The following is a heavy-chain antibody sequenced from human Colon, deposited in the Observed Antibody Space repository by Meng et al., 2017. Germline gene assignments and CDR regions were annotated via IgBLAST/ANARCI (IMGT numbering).Heavy chain of an antibody. J-gene: IGHJ4*02. CDR2: ISSSSSVSTI. Sequence: GALRLSCAASGFTFSSYEMNWVRQAPGKGLEWVSYISSSSSVSTIYYADSVKGRFTISRDNAKNSLYLQMDSLRAEDTAVYYCARVLGDSSGWYAIGYWGQGTLVTVSS. D-gene: IGHD6-19*01. CDR3: ARVLGDSSGWYAIGY. V-gene: IGHV3-48*03. CDR1: GFTFSSYE.